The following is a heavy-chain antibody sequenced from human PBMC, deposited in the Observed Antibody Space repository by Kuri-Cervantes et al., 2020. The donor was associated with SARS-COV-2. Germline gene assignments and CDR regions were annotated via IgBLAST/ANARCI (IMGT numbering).Heavy chain of an antibody. J-gene: IGHJ4*02. CDR1: GGSISSYY. CDR3: ATHYDFWSAFDY. Sequence: ESLKISCTVSGGSISSYYWSWIRQPPGEGLEWIGYIYYSGSTNYNPSLKSRVTISVDTSKNQFSLKLSSVTAADTAVYYCATHYDFWSAFDYWGQGTLVTVSS. CDR2: IYYSGST. D-gene: IGHD3-3*01. V-gene: IGHV4-59*01.